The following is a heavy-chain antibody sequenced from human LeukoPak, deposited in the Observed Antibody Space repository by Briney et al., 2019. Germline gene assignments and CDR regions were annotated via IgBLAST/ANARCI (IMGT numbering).Heavy chain of an antibody. Sequence: GGSLRLSCAASGFTVSGNYMSWVRQAPGTGLEWVSVMYSNGNTYYADSVRGRFTISRDNSKNTVFLQMNSLRAEDTAVYYCARRAGSDYWGQGTLVTVSS. CDR2: MYSNGNT. CDR3: ARRAGSDY. J-gene: IGHJ4*02. D-gene: IGHD6-13*01. CDR1: GFTVSGNY. V-gene: IGHV3-53*01.